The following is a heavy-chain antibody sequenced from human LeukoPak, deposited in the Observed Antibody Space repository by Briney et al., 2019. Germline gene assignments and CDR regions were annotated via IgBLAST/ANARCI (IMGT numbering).Heavy chain of an antibody. Sequence: PGGTLRLSCAASGFTFSSYGMSWVRQAPGKGLEWVSAISGSGGSTYYADSVKGRFTISRDNSKNSLYLQMNSLRPEDTALFYCAKDGDSSGYPYYFDSWAREPWSPSPQ. CDR2: ISGSGGST. D-gene: IGHD3-22*01. CDR1: GFTFSSYG. CDR3: AKDGDSSGYPYYFDS. V-gene: IGHV3-23*01. J-gene: IGHJ4*02.